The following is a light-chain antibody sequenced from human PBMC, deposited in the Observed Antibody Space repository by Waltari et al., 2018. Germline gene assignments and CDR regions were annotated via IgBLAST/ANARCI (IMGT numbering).Light chain of an antibody. Sequence: DIQMTQSPSTLSASVGDRFTITCRASQSISNWLAWYQRKPGKAPKLLIYKASTLESGVPSRFSGSGSGTEFTLTLSSLQPDDFATYYCQQYNSYSLLTFGGGTKVEIK. CDR2: KAS. CDR1: QSISNW. V-gene: IGKV1-5*03. CDR3: QQYNSYSLLT. J-gene: IGKJ4*01.